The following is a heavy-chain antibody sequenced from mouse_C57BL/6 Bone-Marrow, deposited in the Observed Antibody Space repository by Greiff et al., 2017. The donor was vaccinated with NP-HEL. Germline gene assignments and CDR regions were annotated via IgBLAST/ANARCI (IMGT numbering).Heavy chain of an antibody. CDR1: GYTFTSYW. CDR2: IDPSDSYT. D-gene: IGHD2-3*01. Sequence: QVQLQQPGAELVMPGASVKLSCKASGYTFTSYWMHWVKQRPGQGLEWIGEIDPSDSYTNYNQKFKGKSTLTVDKSSSTAYMQLSSLTSKDSAVYYCARRENDGYYVPYWGQGTTLTVSS. V-gene: IGHV1-69*01. J-gene: IGHJ2*01. CDR3: ARRENDGYYVPY.